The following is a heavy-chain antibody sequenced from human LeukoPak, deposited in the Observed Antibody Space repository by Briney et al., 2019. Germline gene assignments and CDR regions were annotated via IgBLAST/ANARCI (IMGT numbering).Heavy chain of an antibody. CDR2: INHSGST. J-gene: IGHJ5*02. D-gene: IGHD2-15*01. CDR3: GXGLXXVVVVAATPLWWFDP. Sequence: SETLSLTCAVYGGSFSGYYWSWIRQPPGKGLEWIGEINHSGSTNYNPSLKSRVTISVDTSKNQFSLKLSSVTAADKAVYYCGXGLXXVVVVAATPLWWFDPWGQGTLVTVSS. V-gene: IGHV4-34*01. CDR1: GGSFSGYY.